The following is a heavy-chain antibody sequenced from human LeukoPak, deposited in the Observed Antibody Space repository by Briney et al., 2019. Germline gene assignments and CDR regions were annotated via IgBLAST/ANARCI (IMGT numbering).Heavy chain of an antibody. CDR3: ARGEYYFDY. CDR1: GFTFSSYW. CDR2: INSDGSST. Sequence: GGSLRLSCAASGFTFSSYWMHWVRQAPGKGLVWVSRINSDGSSTTYANSMKGRFTISRDNAKNTLYLQMNSLRAEDMAVYYCARGEYYFDYWGQGTLVTVSS. V-gene: IGHV3-74*01. D-gene: IGHD3-10*01. J-gene: IGHJ4*02.